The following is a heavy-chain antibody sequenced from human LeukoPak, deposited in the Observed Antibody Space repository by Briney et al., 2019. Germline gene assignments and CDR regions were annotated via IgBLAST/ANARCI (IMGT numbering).Heavy chain of an antibody. CDR1: GFTFSSYS. V-gene: IGHV3-48*01. CDR2: ISSSSSTI. Sequence: GGSLRLSCAASGFTFSSYSMNWVRQAPGKGLEWVSYISSSSSTIYYADSVKGRFTISRDNAKNSLYLQMNSLRAEDTAVYYCARESASSSWYKYYYDSSGYYPNWFDPWGQGTLVTVSS. J-gene: IGHJ5*02. D-gene: IGHD3-22*01. CDR3: ARESASSSWYKYYYDSSGYYPNWFDP.